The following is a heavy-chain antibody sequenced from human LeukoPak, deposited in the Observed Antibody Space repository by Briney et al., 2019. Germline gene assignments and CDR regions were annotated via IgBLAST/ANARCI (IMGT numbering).Heavy chain of an antibody. Sequence: NPSQTLSLTCTVSGGSISSSNYGWGWIRQPPGERLEWIGSINYSGSTYYNPSLKSRVTISVDTSNNQFSLKLSSVTAADTAVYYCARHLAAAGDFDYWGQGSLVTVSS. CDR1: GGSISSSNYG. CDR3: ARHLAAAGDFDY. V-gene: IGHV4-39*01. J-gene: IGHJ4*02. CDR2: INYSGST. D-gene: IGHD6-13*01.